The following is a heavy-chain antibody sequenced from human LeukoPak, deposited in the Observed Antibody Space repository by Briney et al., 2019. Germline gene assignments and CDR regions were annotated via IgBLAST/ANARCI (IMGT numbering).Heavy chain of an antibody. CDR1: GFTFGDYA. V-gene: IGHV3-49*04. CDR3: TRAGRVGADPFDY. J-gene: IGHJ4*02. Sequence: GGSLRLSCTASGFTFGDYAMSWVRQAPGKGLEWVGFIRSKAYGGTTEYAASVKGRFTISRDDSKSIAYLQMNSLKTEDTAVYYCTRAGRVGADPFDYWGQGTLVTVSS. D-gene: IGHD1-26*01. CDR2: IRSKAYGGTT.